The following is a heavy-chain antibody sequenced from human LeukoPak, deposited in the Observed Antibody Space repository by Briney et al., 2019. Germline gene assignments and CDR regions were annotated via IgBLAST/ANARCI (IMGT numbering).Heavy chain of an antibody. CDR2: VSGYEGHT. CDR3: ARSLYSSGWAFDS. V-gene: IGHV1-18*01. CDR1: GYTFSSYS. D-gene: IGHD6-19*01. J-gene: IGHJ4*02. Sequence: ASVKVSCTASGYTFSSYSIAWVRQAPGQGLEWMGWVSGYEGHTSYAQNIQDRITMTTDTPTSTAYMDIRSLRSDDTAIYYCARSLYSSGWAFDSWGQGTLVTVSS.